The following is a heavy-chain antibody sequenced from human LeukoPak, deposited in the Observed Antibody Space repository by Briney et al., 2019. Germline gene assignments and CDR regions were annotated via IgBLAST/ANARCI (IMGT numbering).Heavy chain of an antibody. D-gene: IGHD3-3*01. V-gene: IGHV3-15*01. CDR3: STGGGVLRFL. CDR1: GINFSNAW. CDR2: IKSKRDGEIT. Sequence: GGSLRLSCAASGINFSNAWLTWVRQAPGKGLEWVGRIKSKRDGEITDYAAPVKGRFTISRDDSKDTLYLQMNSLKTEDTAVYYCSTGGGVLRFLGGQGTLVTVSS. J-gene: IGHJ4*02.